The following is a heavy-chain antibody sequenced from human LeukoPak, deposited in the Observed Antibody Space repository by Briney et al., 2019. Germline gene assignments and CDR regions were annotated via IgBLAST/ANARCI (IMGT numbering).Heavy chain of an antibody. J-gene: IGHJ6*03. CDR3: AKDSYLQYDSSGYYYNYYYYYMDV. V-gene: IGHV3-30*02. CDR2: IRYDGSNK. D-gene: IGHD3-22*01. CDR1: GFTFSSYG. Sequence: PGGSLRLSCAASGFTFSSYGMHWVRQAPAKGLEWVAFIRYDGSNKYYADSVKGRFTISRDNSKNTLYLQMNSLRAEDTAVYYCAKDSYLQYDSSGYYYNYYYYYMDVWGKGTTVTVSS.